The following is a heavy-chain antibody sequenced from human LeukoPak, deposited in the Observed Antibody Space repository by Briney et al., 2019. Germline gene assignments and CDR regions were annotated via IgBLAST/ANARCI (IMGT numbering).Heavy chain of an antibody. Sequence: SETLSLTCAVSGYSISSGYSWGWIRQPPGKGLEWIANIYHSGSTYYNPSLKSRVTISVDTSKNQVSLRLSSVTAADTAVYYCARLNDYSNFDYWGPGTLVTVSS. CDR1: GYSISSGYS. V-gene: IGHV4-38-2*01. D-gene: IGHD4-11*01. CDR2: IYHSGST. CDR3: ARLNDYSNFDY. J-gene: IGHJ4*02.